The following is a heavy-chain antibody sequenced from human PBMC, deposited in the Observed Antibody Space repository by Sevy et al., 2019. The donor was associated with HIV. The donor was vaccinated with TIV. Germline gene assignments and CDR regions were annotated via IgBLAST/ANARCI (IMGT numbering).Heavy chain of an antibody. CDR2: IYHSGSN. CDR1: GYSISSGYY. J-gene: IGHJ2*01. V-gene: IGHV4-38-2*02. CDR3: ARGLYGDRRRGYVDL. D-gene: IGHD4-17*01. Sequence: SETLSLTCTVSGYSISSGYYWGWIRQPPGKGLGWIGSIYHSGSNYYNPSIKSRVTISVDTSKNQFSLKLSSVTAADTAVYYCARGLYGDRRRGYVDLWGRGTLVTVSS.